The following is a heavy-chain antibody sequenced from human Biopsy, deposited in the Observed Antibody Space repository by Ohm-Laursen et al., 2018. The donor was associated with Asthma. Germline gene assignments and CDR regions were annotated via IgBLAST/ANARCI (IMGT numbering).Heavy chain of an antibody. CDR1: GFTFSNYG. Sequence: TLSLTCAASGFTFSNYGMHWVRQAPGKGLDWVAVISFDGSNKNYTDSVKGRSTISRDNSRNTLHLQMNSLRAEDTAVYYCAKDVFPGWELRRGPDYWGQGTLVTVSS. J-gene: IGHJ4*02. V-gene: IGHV3-30*18. CDR3: AKDVFPGWELRRGPDY. CDR2: ISFDGSNK. D-gene: IGHD1-26*01.